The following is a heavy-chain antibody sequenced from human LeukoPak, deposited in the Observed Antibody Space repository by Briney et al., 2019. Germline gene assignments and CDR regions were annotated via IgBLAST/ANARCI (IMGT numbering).Heavy chain of an antibody. D-gene: IGHD1-26*01. CDR1: GYTFTGYY. J-gene: IGHJ5*02. CDR2: INPNSGGT. Sequence: GASVEVSCKASGYTFTGYYMHWVRQAPGQGLEWMGWINPNSGGTNYAQKFQGWVTMTRDTSISTAYMELSRLRSDDTAVYYCARAPLDVGGSADWFDPWGQGTLVTVSS. V-gene: IGHV1-2*04. CDR3: ARAPLDVGGSADWFDP.